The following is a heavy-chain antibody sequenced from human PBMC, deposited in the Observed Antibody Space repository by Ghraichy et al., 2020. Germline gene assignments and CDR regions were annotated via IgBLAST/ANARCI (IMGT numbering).Heavy chain of an antibody. CDR3: ARQGWQNWFDP. J-gene: IGHJ5*02. Sequence: SENLSLTCTVSGGSISSSSYYWGWIRQPPGKGLEWIGNIYYSGSTYYNPSLKSRVTISVDTSKNQFSLKLSSVTTADTAVYYCARQGWQNWFDPWGQGTLVTVSS. CDR2: IYYSGST. D-gene: IGHD2-15*01. V-gene: IGHV4-39*01. CDR1: GGSISSSSYY.